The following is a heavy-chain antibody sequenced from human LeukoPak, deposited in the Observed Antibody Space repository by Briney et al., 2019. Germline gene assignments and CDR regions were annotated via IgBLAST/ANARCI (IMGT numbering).Heavy chain of an antibody. J-gene: IGHJ4*02. Sequence: PGGSLRLSCAASGFTFSSYSMNWVRQAPGKGLEWVSYISGDSTTLLYADSVKGRFTISRDNAKNTLYLQTNSLRAEDTAVYYCARVWQQLAPPDYWGQGTLVTVSS. V-gene: IGHV3-48*01. CDR2: ISGDSTTL. CDR3: ARVWQQLAPPDY. D-gene: IGHD6-13*01. CDR1: GFTFSSYS.